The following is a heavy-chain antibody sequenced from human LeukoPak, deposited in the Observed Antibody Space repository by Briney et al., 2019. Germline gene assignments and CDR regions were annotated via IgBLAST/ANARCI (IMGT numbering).Heavy chain of an antibody. V-gene: IGHV1-18*01. J-gene: IGHJ6*02. CDR2: LSAYNGNT. D-gene: IGHD1-7*01. CDR3: ARESGYNWNYGRFNYYGMDV. Sequence: GASVKVSCKASGYTFTSYGISWVRQAPGQGLEWMGWLSAYNGNTNYAQKLQGRVTMTTDTSTSTAYMELRSLRSDDTAVYYCARESGYNWNYGRFNYYGMDVWGQGTTVTVSS. CDR1: GYTFTSYG.